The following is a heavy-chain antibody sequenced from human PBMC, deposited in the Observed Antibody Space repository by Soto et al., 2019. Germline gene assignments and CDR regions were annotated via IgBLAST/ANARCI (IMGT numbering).Heavy chain of an antibody. J-gene: IGHJ3*02. CDR2: IYYSGST. CDR3: ARLPVDAFDI. D-gene: IGHD4-4*01. V-gene: IGHV4-59*08. Sequence: PSXTLSLTCTVSGGSIRSYYWSWIRQPPGKGLEWIGYIYYSGSTNYNPSLKSRVTISVDTSKNQFSLKLTSVTAADTAVYYCARLPVDAFDIWGQGTMVTVS. CDR1: GGSIRSYY.